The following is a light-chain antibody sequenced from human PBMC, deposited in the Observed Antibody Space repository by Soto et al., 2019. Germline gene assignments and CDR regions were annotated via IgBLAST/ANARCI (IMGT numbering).Light chain of an antibody. Sequence: QSVLTQPPSASGTPGQRVTISCSGSSSNIGRHGVNWYQHLPGAAPKLLIYGNNQRPSGVPDRFSGSTSGTSVSLTISGLQAEDEADYYCATWDDSLNGVVFGGGTKLTVL. J-gene: IGLJ2*01. CDR1: SSNIGRHG. CDR2: GNN. CDR3: ATWDDSLNGVV. V-gene: IGLV1-44*01.